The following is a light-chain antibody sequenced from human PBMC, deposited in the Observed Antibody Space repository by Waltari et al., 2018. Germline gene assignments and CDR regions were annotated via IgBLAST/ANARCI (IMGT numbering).Light chain of an antibody. J-gene: IGLJ3*02. CDR2: EVS. Sequence: QSALTQPASVSGSPGQSITISCPGTSRDVGKYNLVPWYQQHPGKAPKVMIYEVSKRPSGVPNRFSGSKSGNTASLTIAGLQAEDEADYYCCSYVRSTWVFGGGTKLTVL. CDR1: SRDVGKYNL. CDR3: CSYVRSTWV. V-gene: IGLV2-23*02.